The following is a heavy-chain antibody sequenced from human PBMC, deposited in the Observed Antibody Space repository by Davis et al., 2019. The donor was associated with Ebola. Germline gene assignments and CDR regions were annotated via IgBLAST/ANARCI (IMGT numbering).Heavy chain of an antibody. CDR3: AKSGLSFGVVKYHYGMDV. Sequence: GGSLRLSCTASGFDFSSYSMTWVRQAPGKGLEWVSSISSSSLYIKYADSVKGRFTISRDNTRDSLYLQMNGLRAEDTAVYYCAKSGLSFGVVKYHYGMDVWGKGTTVTVSS. V-gene: IGHV3-21*04. D-gene: IGHD3-3*01. CDR1: GFDFSSYS. CDR2: ISSSSLYI. J-gene: IGHJ6*04.